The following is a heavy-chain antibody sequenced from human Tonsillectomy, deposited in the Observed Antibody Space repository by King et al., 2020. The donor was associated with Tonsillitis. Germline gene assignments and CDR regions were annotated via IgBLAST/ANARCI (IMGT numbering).Heavy chain of an antibody. D-gene: IGHD3-22*01. CDR1: GFTFGDYA. CDR2: IGSKAYGGTT. CDR3: SRRLSSDRSSDY. V-gene: IGHV3-49*04. J-gene: IGHJ4*02. Sequence: VQLVESGGGLVQPGRSLRLSCTASGFTFGDYAMSWVRQAPGKGLEWVGFIGSKAYGGTTEYAASVKGRVTISRDDSKRIAYLQINSLKTEDTVVYYCSRRLSSDRSSDYWGQGTLVTVSS.